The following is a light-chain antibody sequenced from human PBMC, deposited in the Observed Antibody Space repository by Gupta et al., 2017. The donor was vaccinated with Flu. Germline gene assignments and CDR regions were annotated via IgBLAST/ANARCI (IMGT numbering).Light chain of an antibody. Sequence: SALTQPVSVSGSPGQSITISCTGTSSDVGVYNYVSWYQQHPGKAPKLMIYEVTNRPSGVSNRFSGSKSANTASLTISGLQTEDDADYFCASYTITYTWVFGGGTKVTVL. CDR3: ASYTITYTWV. V-gene: IGLV2-14*01. CDR2: EVT. J-gene: IGLJ3*02. CDR1: SSDVGVYNY.